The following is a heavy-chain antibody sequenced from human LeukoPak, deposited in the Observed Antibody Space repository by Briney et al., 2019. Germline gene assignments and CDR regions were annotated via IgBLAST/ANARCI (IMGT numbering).Heavy chain of an antibody. J-gene: IGHJ4*02. CDR3: ARGMTSFDY. V-gene: IGHV5-51*01. Sequence: HGESLKISCKGSGYSFTNYWIAWVRQTPGKGLEWMGIIYPGDSDTRYSPSFQGQVTISADKSFSTAYLQWSSLKASDTAIYYCARGMTSFDYWAQATLVTVSS. CDR1: GYSFTNYW. CDR2: IYPGDSDT. D-gene: IGHD1-14*01.